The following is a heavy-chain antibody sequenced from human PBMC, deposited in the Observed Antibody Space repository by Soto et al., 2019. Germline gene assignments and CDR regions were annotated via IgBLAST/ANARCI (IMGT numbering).Heavy chain of an antibody. J-gene: IGHJ5*02. CDR3: ASYYYGSFDL. CDR1: GFAFSNVW. Sequence: GGSLRLSCAASGFAFSNVWMSWVRQAPGKGLEWVGRTKSKGDGGTTDYAAPVNGRFPISRDDSKNTMYLQMNSLKIEDTGVYYCASYYYGSFDLWGQGTLVTVSS. CDR2: TKSKGDGGTT. V-gene: IGHV3-15*01. D-gene: IGHD3-10*01.